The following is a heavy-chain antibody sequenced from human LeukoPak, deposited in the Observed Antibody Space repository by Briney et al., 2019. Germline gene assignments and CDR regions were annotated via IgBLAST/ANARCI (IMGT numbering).Heavy chain of an antibody. Sequence: PSETLSLTCAVYGGSFSGYYWSWIRQPPGRGLEWIGEINHSGSTNYNPSLKSRVTISVDTSKNQFSLKLSSVTAADTAVYYCARTKADYYDSSGSDAFDIWGQGTMVTVSS. J-gene: IGHJ3*02. CDR3: ARTKADYYDSSGSDAFDI. CDR2: INHSGST. CDR1: GGSFSGYY. V-gene: IGHV4-34*01. D-gene: IGHD3-22*01.